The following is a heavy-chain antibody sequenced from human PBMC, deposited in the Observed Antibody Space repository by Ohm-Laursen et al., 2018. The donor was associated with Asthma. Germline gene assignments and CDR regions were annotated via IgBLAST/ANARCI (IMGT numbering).Heavy chain of an antibody. Sequence: IQTLTLTCTFSGFSLSTHRVGVGWIRQPPGKALEWLALIYWNDDKRYSPSLKSRLTITKDTSKNQVVLTMTNMDPVDTATYYCARWGSGWDAFDIWGQGTMVTVSS. V-gene: IGHV2-5*01. CDR3: ARWGSGWDAFDI. CDR2: IYWNDDK. D-gene: IGHD6-19*01. J-gene: IGHJ3*02. CDR1: GFSLSTHRVG.